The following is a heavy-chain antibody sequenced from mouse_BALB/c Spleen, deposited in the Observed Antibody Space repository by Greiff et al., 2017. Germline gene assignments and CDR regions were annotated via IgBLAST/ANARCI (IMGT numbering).Heavy chain of an antibody. CDR2: ISYSGST. Sequence: EVKLMESGPGLVKPSQSLSLTCTVTGYSITSDYAWNWIRQFPGNKLEWMGYISYSGSTSYNPSLKSRISITRDTSKNQFFLQLNSVTTEDTATYYCAREVYGSSYVDYWGQGTTLTVSS. CDR3: AREVYGSSYVDY. J-gene: IGHJ2*01. D-gene: IGHD1-1*01. CDR1: GYSITSDYA. V-gene: IGHV3-2*02.